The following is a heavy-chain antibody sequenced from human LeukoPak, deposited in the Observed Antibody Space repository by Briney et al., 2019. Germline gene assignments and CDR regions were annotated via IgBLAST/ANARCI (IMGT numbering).Heavy chain of an antibody. CDR1: GFTFSSYG. Sequence: GGSLRLSCAASGFTFSSYGMNWVRQAPGKGLDWVAFIRYDGSNEYYADSVKGRFTISRDNSKNTLYLQMNSLRVEDTAVYYCAKDLRVGVADYWGQGTLITVSS. J-gene: IGHJ4*02. CDR2: IRYDGSNE. V-gene: IGHV3-30*02. CDR3: AKDLRVGVADY. D-gene: IGHD6-19*01.